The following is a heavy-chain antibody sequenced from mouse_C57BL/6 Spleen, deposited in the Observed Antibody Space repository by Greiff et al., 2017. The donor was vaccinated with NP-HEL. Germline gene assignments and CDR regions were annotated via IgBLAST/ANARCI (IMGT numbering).Heavy chain of an antibody. V-gene: IGHV5-12*01. D-gene: IGHD1-1*01. CDR3: ARRRYYGSSYGYWYFDV. CDR2: ISNGGGST. CDR1: GFTFSDYY. J-gene: IGHJ1*03. Sequence: EVQGVESGGGLVQPGGSLKLSCAASGFTFSDYYMYWVRQTPEKRLEWVAYISNGGGSTYYPDTVKGRFTISRDNAKNTLYLQMSRLKSEDTAMYYCARRRYYGSSYGYWYFDVWGTGTTVTVSS.